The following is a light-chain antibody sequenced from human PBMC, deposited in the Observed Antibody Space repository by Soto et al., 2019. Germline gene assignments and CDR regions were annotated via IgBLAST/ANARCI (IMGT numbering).Light chain of an antibody. CDR1: QSLVYRDGNAD. J-gene: IGKJ1*01. V-gene: IGKV2-30*01. CDR3: MQGTHWPPT. Sequence: EVVMTQSPLYLPVTLGQPASISCRSSQSLVYRDGNADLNWFQQSPGQSPRRLIYKASNRDSGVPDRFSGYGSGTDFTLQINRVEAEDVGVYYCMQGTHWPPTFGRGTRVEIK. CDR2: KAS.